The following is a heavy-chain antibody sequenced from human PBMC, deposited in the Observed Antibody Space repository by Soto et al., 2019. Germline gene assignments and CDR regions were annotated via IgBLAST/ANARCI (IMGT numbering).Heavy chain of an antibody. J-gene: IGHJ5*02. CDR1: GLHFSSYS. CDR3: AKDLRAVAGSYWFDP. Sequence: GGSLRLSCAASGLHFSSYSMNWVRQAPGKGLEWVSYISSSSSTIYYADSVKGRFTISRDNSKNTLYLQMNSLRAEDTAVYYCAKDLRAVAGSYWFDPWGRGTLVTVSS. CDR2: ISSSSSTI. V-gene: IGHV3-48*01. D-gene: IGHD6-19*01.